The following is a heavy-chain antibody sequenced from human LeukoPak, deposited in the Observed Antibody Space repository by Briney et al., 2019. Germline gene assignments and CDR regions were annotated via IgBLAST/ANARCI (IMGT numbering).Heavy chain of an antibody. CDR1: GFTFSSYG. CDR3: AKDWGLYYYGSGSPTDY. V-gene: IGHV3-30*02. CDR2: IRYDGSNK. Sequence: GGSLRLSCAASGFTFSSYGMHWVRQAPGKGLEWVAFIRYDGSNKYYADSVKGRFTISRDNSKNTLYLQMNSLRAEDTAVYYCAKDWGLYYYGSGSPTDYWGQGTLVTVSS. D-gene: IGHD3-10*01. J-gene: IGHJ4*02.